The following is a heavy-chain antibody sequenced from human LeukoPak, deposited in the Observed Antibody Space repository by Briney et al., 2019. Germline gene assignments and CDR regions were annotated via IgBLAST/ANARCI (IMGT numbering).Heavy chain of an antibody. V-gene: IGHV3-48*02. CDR2: ISSSSSAI. CDR1: GFTFSSFS. CDR3: AKTDAFDM. Sequence: GGSLRLSCAASGFTFSSFSMNWVRQAPGKGLEWVSYISSSSSAIHYADSVEGRFTISRDNAKNSLYLQMNSLRDEDTAVYYCAKTDAFDMWGQGTLVTVSS. J-gene: IGHJ3*02.